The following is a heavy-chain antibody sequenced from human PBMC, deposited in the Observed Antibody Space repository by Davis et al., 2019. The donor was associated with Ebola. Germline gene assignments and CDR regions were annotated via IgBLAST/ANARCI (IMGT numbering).Heavy chain of an antibody. Sequence: GESLKISCAASGFTFSSYAMHWVRQAPGKGLVWVSRINSDGSSTSYADSVKGRFTISRDNAKNTLYLQMNSLRAEDTAVYYCARAINWGLDYWGQGTLVTVSS. V-gene: IGHV3-74*01. CDR2: INSDGSST. CDR3: ARAINWGLDY. D-gene: IGHD7-27*01. J-gene: IGHJ4*02. CDR1: GFTFSSYA.